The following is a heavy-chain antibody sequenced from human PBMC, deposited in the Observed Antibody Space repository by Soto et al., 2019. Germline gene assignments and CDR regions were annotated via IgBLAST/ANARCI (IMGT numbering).Heavy chain of an antibody. V-gene: IGHV4-31*03. CDR1: GGSISSGGYY. D-gene: IGHD6-19*01. CDR2: IYYSGST. CDR3: ARAKSVAGILGFDY. J-gene: IGHJ4*02. Sequence: QVQLQESGPGLVKPSQTLSLTCTVSGGSISSGGYYWSWIRQHPGKGREWIGYIYYSGSTYYNPSLKTRVTISVDTSKNQFSLKLSSVTAADTAVYYCARAKSVAGILGFDYWGQGTLVTVSS.